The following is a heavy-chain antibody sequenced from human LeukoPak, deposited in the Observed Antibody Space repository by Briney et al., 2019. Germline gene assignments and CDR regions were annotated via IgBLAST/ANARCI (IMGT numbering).Heavy chain of an antibody. CDR3: ARERNYYDSSGYSNWFDP. V-gene: IGHV3-21*01. D-gene: IGHD3-22*01. J-gene: IGHJ5*02. CDR1: GFTFSSYS. CDR2: ISSSSSYI. Sequence: GGSLRLSCAASGFTFSSYSMNWVRQPPGKGLEWVSSISSSSSYIYYADSVKGRFTISRDNAKNSLYLQMNSLRAEDTAVYYCARERNYYDSSGYSNWFDPWGQGTLVTVSS.